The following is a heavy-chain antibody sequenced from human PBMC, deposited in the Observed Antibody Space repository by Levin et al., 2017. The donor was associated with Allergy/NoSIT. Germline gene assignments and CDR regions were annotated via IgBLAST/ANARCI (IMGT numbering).Heavy chain of an antibody. CDR1: GYSFTSFW. J-gene: IGHJ4*02. D-gene: IGHD4-23*01. V-gene: IGHV5-51*01. CDR3: STRASDGSNSFEV. Sequence: PGGSLRLSCQASGYSFTSFWFGWVRQRPGKGLEWMGLIFPSDSDTRVSPSFQGQIIMSVDKSINPSSLQWSSLKVSARAIFYCSTRASDGSNSFEVWGQGALVTVSP. CDR2: IFPSDSDT.